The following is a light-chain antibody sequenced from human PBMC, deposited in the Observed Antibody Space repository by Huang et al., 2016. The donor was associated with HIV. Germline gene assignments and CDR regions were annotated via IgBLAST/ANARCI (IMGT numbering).Light chain of an antibody. J-gene: IGKJ1*01. CDR1: QSVSSN. Sequence: EIVMTQSPATLSVDPGERATLSCRASQSVSSNLVWYQQKPGQAPRLLIYGASNRAAGIPARFSGSGSGTEFTLTISSLQSEDFAVYYCQQHRNWPWTFGQGTRVEVE. CDR2: GAS. CDR3: QQHRNWPWT. V-gene: IGKV3-15*01.